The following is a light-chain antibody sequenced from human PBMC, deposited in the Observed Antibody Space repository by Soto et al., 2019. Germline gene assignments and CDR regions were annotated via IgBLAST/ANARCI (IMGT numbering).Light chain of an antibody. Sequence: QSALTQPASLSGSPGQSITISCTGTSSDVGSHNLVSWYQQHPGQAPKLMIYEVSKRPLGVSARFSASKSGNTASLTIAGLHADDEADYYCCSYGGSRAVFGGGTQLTVL. CDR1: SSDVGSHNL. V-gene: IGLV2-23*02. CDR3: CSYGGSRAV. CDR2: EVS. J-gene: IGLJ7*01.